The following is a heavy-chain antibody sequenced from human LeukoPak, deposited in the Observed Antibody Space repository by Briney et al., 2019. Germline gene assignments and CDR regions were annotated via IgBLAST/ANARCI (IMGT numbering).Heavy chain of an antibody. J-gene: IGHJ6*02. V-gene: IGHV3-23*01. CDR2: IGGSGTIT. D-gene: IGHD3-10*02. CDR1: GFTFSSYS. CDR3: AKHVAIGLDTMDV. Sequence: GGSLRLSCAASGFTFSSYSLNWVRQAPGKGLEWVSIIGGSGTITHYADSVKGRFTISRDNSKNTLYLQMNSLRAEDTAVYYCAKHVAIGLDTMDVWGRGTTVTVSS.